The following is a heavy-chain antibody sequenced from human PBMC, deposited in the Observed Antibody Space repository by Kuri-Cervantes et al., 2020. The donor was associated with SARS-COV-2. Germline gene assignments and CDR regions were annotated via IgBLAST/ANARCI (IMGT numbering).Heavy chain of an antibody. V-gene: IGHV3-23*01. D-gene: IGHD2-15*01. Sequence: GESLKISCAASGFTFGDHAMVWVRQAPGKGLEWVSAISGPGGSTYYADSVKDRLTISRDNSKKTLSLQMNSLRADDTAVYYCAKDEVDQGGFDIWGQGTVVTVSS. J-gene: IGHJ3*02. CDR3: AKDEVDQGGFDI. CDR2: ISGPGGST. CDR1: GFTFGDHA.